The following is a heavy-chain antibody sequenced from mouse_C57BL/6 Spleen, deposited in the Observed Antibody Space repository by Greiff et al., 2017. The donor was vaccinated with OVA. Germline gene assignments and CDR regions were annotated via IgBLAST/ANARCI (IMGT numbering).Heavy chain of an antibody. J-gene: IGHJ4*01. CDR3: ARTYGNYVGYAMDY. D-gene: IGHD2-1*01. CDR1: GFSLTSYG. Sequence: QVQLQQSGPGLVQPSQSLSITCTVSGFSLTSYGVHWVRQSPGKGLEWLGVIWSGGSTDSNAAFISRLSISKDNSKSQVFFKMNSLQADDTAIYYCARTYGNYVGYAMDYWGQGTSVTVSS. CDR2: IWSGGST. V-gene: IGHV2-2*01.